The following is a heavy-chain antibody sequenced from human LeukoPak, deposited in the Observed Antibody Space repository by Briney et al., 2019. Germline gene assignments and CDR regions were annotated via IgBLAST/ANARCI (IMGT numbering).Heavy chain of an antibody. D-gene: IGHD3-22*01. J-gene: IGHJ6*02. Sequence: GGSLRLSCAASGFTFSSYAMHWVRQAPGKGLEYVSAISSNGGSTYYANSVKGRFTISRDNSKNTLYLQMGSLRAEDMAVYYCAKDSSGYPSGMDVWGQGTTVTVSS. V-gene: IGHV3-64*01. CDR3: AKDSSGYPSGMDV. CDR1: GFTFSSYA. CDR2: ISSNGGST.